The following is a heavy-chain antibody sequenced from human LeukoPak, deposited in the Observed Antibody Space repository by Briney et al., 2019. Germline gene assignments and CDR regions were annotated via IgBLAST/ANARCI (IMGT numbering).Heavy chain of an antibody. CDR1: GFTFSSYE. J-gene: IGHJ4*02. CDR3: ARRGYYDTSGYLFDD. Sequence: GGSLRLSCAASGFTFSSYEMNWVRQAPGRGLEWVSYISSSGSSIYYVDSVKGRFINSRDNAKNSLFLQMNSLRAEDTAVYYCARRGYYDTSGYLFDDWGQGTLVTVSS. CDR2: ISSSGSSI. V-gene: IGHV3-48*03. D-gene: IGHD3-22*01.